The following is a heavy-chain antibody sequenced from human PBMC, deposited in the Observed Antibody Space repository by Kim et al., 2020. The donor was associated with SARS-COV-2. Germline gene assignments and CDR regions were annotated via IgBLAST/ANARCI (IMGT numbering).Heavy chain of an antibody. V-gene: IGHV3-33*01. J-gene: IGHJ4*02. CDR3: ARAPSWGGYDY. D-gene: IGHD6-25*01. Sequence: KYYADSVKGRFTITRDNSKNTLYLQMNSLRAEDTAVYYCARAPSWGGYDYWGQGTLVTVSS. CDR2: K.